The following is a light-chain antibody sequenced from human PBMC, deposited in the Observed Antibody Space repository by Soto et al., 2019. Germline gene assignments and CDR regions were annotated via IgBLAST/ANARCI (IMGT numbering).Light chain of an antibody. CDR1: SGHSSYA. CDR3: QTWGTGIQV. J-gene: IGLJ2*01. Sequence: QSVLTQSPSASASLGAPVKHTCTLSSGHSSYAIAWHQQQPEKGPRYLMKLNSDGSQNKGDGIPDRFSGSSSGAERCLTISSRQSDDEADYYCQTWGTGIQVFGGGTQRTVL. V-gene: IGLV4-69*01. CDR2: LNSDGSQ.